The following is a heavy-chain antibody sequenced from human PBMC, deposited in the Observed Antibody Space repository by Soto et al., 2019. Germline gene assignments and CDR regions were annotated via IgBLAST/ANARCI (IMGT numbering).Heavy chain of an antibody. CDR1: GASVSSGGYY. J-gene: IGHJ5*02. CDR3: AGGDRWFTLSHH. D-gene: IGHD2-15*01. Sequence: PSETLSLTCTVSGASVSSGGYYWSWIRQHPGMGLEWIGYIYYSGTTYYNPTLKSRVDISMDTSKNQFSLKLTSLTAADTAVFFCAGGDRWFTLSHHWGPGSLLTVS. V-gene: IGHV4-31*03. CDR2: IYYSGTT.